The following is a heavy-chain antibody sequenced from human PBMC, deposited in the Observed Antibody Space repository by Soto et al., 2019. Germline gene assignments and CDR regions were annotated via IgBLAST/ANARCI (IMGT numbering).Heavy chain of an antibody. V-gene: IGHV4-34*01. D-gene: IGHD3-9*01. Sequence: SEALSLTSALYGGSFSRYYWSWIRQPPGKGLEWIGEINHSGSTNYNPSLKSRVTISVDTSKNQFSLKLSSVTAADTAVYYCARAYYDILTGPYGMDVWGQGTTVT. J-gene: IGHJ6*02. CDR2: INHSGST. CDR3: ARAYYDILTGPYGMDV. CDR1: GGSFSRYY.